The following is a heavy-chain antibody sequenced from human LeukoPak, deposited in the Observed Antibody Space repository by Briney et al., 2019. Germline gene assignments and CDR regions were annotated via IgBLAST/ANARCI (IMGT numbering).Heavy chain of an antibody. J-gene: IGHJ3*02. V-gene: IGHV4-59*01. Sequence: SETLSLTCTVSGGSISSYYWTWIRQPPGKGLEWIAYIYYNGSTDYNPSLKSRVTISVDTSKNQFSLSLSSVTAADTAVYYCARVIPPPRDIVPTTLDVFDIWGQGTMVTVSS. CDR3: ARVIPPPRDIVPTTLDVFDI. CDR1: GGSISSYY. D-gene: IGHD5-12*01. CDR2: IYYNGST.